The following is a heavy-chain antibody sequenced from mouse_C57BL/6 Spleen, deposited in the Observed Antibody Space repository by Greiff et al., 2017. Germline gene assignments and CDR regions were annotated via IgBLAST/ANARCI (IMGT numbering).Heavy chain of an antibody. CDR3: ARRGAIWHYFDY. J-gene: IGHJ2*01. D-gene: IGHD1-1*02. CDR1: GYTFTSYW. V-gene: IGHV1-64*01. CDR2: IHPNSGSS. Sequence: VQLQQPGAELVKPGASVKLSCKASGYTFTSYWMHWVKQRPGQGLEWIGMIHPNSGSSNYNEKFKSKATLTVDKSSSTAYMQLSSLTSEDSAVYYCARRGAIWHYFDYWGQGTTLTVSS.